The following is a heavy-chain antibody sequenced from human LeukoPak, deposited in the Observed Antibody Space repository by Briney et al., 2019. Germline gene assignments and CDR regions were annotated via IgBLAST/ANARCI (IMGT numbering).Heavy chain of an antibody. CDR3: GRGGGGEGGYCSGGSCPSLDY. Sequence: SQTLSLTRAVDAGTFIGCHWGSIRQPPGKGLEWIGEINISGSTNYNPSLKSRVTISVDTPKSQFSLKLSSVTAADTPVYSFGRGGGGEGGYCSGGSCPSLDYWGQGTLVTVSS. D-gene: IGHD2-15*01. CDR1: AGTFIGCH. J-gene: IGHJ4*02. V-gene: IGHV4-34*01. CDR2: INISGST.